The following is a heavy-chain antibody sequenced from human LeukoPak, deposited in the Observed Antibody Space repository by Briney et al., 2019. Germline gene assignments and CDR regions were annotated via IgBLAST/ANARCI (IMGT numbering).Heavy chain of an antibody. CDR2: IIPIFGTA. Sequence: GASVKVSCKASGGTFSSYAISWVRQAPGQGLEWMGGIIPIFGTANYAQKFQGRVTITTDESTSTAYMELSSLRSEDTAVYYCATAGEISFPYYYYYMDVWGKGTTVTVSS. V-gene: IGHV1-69*05. D-gene: IGHD1-14*01. CDR3: ATAGEISFPYYYYYMDV. CDR1: GGTFSSYA. J-gene: IGHJ6*03.